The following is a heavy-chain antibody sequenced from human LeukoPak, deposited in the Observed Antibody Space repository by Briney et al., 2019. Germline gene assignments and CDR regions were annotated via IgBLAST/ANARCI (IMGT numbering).Heavy chain of an antibody. CDR2: ISYDGSNK. CDR1: GFTFSSYG. Sequence: GGSLRLSCAASGFTFSSYGMHWVRQAPGKGLEWVAVISYDGSNKYYADSVKGRFTISRDNSKNTLYLQMNSLRVEDTAVYYCAKDAIWGQGTMVTVSS. V-gene: IGHV3-33*05. CDR3: AKDAI. J-gene: IGHJ3*02.